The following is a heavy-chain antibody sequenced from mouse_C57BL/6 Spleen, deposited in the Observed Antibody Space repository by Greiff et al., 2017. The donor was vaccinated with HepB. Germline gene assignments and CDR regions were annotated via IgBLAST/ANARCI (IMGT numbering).Heavy chain of an antibody. J-gene: IGHJ2*01. Sequence: QVQLKQSGAELVKPGASVKISCKASGYTFTDYYINWVKQRPGQGLEWIGKIGPGSGSTYYNEKFKGKATLTADKSSSTAYMQLSSLTSEDSAVYLCARKEYYYGSSSLGYFDYWGQGTTLTVSS. CDR3: ARKEYYYGSSSLGYFDY. CDR1: GYTFTDYY. V-gene: IGHV1-77*01. D-gene: IGHD1-1*01. CDR2: IGPGSGST.